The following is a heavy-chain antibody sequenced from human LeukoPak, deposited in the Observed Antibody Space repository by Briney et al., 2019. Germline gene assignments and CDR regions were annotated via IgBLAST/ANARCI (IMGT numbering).Heavy chain of an antibody. D-gene: IGHD2-2*01. CDR2: IRYDGSNK. CDR3: AKDLTPQPANAWFDP. Sequence: GGSLRLSCAASGFTFSSYSMNWVRQAPGKGLEWVAFIRYDGSNKYYADSVKGRFTISRDNSKNTVYLQMNSLRAEDSAVYYCAKDLTPQPANAWFDPWGQGTLVTVSS. CDR1: GFTFSSYS. V-gene: IGHV3-30*02. J-gene: IGHJ5*02.